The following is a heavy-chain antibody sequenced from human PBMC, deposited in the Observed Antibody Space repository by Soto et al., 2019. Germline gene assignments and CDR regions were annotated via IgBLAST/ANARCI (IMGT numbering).Heavy chain of an antibody. CDR1: GGSFSGYY. J-gene: IGHJ6*02. V-gene: IGHV4-34*11. CDR2: IYYSGST. D-gene: IGHD3-10*01. Sequence: SETLSLTCAVYGGSFSGYYWSWIRQPPGKGLEWIGYIYYSGSTNYNPSLKSRVTISVDTSKYQFSLNLSSVTAADTAVYYCARDRQWWFGELLPHYYYYGMDVWGQGTTVTVSS. CDR3: ARDRQWWFGELLPHYYYYGMDV.